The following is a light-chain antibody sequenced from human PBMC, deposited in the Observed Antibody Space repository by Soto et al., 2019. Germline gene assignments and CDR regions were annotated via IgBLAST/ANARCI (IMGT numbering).Light chain of an antibody. V-gene: IGKV1-5*03. J-gene: IGKJ2*01. CDR3: QQYNNYPYT. CDR1: QSINSY. Sequence: DIQMTQSPSTLSASVGDRVTITCRASQSINSYLAWYHQKPGKAPKVLIYKASSLKSGVPSRFSDSGSGTDFTLTISSLQPDDFATYYCQQYNNYPYTFGQGTKLEIK. CDR2: KAS.